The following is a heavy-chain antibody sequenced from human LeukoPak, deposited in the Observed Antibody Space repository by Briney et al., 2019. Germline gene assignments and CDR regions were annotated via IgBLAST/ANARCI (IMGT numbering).Heavy chain of an antibody. CDR1: GGSISSSSYY. J-gene: IGHJ4*02. CDR2: IYHSGST. Sequence: SETLSLTCTVSGGSISSSSYYWGWIRQPPGKGLEWIGEIYHSGSTNYNPSLKSRVTISVDKSKNQFSLKLSSVTAADTAVYYCASVTMVRGGPYFDYWGQGTLVTVSS. V-gene: IGHV4-39*07. D-gene: IGHD3-10*01. CDR3: ASVTMVRGGPYFDY.